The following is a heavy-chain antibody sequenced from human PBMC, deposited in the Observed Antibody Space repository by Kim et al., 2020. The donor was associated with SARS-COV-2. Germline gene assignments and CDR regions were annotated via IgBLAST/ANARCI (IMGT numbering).Heavy chain of an antibody. CDR2: INHSGST. D-gene: IGHD2-15*01. Sequence: SETLSLTCAVYGGSFSGYYWSWIRQPPGKGLEWIGEINHSGSTNYNPSLKSRVTISVDTSKNQFSLKLSSVTAADTAVYYCARSDCSGGSCYSPYWYFDLWGRGTLVTVSS. J-gene: IGHJ2*01. CDR1: GGSFSGYY. CDR3: ARSDCSGGSCYSPYWYFDL. V-gene: IGHV4-34*01.